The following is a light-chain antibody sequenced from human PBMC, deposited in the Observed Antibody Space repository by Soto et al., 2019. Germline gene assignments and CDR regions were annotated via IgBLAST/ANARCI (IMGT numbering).Light chain of an antibody. CDR1: SSNIGVNA. CDR3: AVWDDSLNGVV. V-gene: IGLV1-44*01. J-gene: IGLJ3*02. Sequence: QSVLTQPPSTSGTPGQRGTISCSGSSSNIGVNAVNWYQQFPGTAPKLLIYKNSQRPSGVPDRFSGSKSGTPASLAISGLQSEDEADYYCAVWDDSLNGVVFGGGTKLTVL. CDR2: KNS.